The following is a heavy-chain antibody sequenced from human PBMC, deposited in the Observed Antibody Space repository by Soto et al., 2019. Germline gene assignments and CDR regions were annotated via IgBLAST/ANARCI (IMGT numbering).Heavy chain of an antibody. CDR3: ARDSYSSSWYVQSVYYYYGMDV. Sequence: GGSLRLSCTASGFSFSSYAMYWFRQPPGKGLEWVANIKQDGSEKYYVDSVKGRFTISRDNAKNSLYLQMNSLRAENTVVYYCARDSYSSSWYVQSVYYYYGMDVWGQGTTATVS. J-gene: IGHJ6*02. V-gene: IGHV3-7*03. CDR2: IKQDGSEK. D-gene: IGHD6-13*01. CDR1: GFSFSSYA.